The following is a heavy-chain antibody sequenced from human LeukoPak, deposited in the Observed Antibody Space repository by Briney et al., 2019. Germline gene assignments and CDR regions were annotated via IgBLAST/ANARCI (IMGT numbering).Heavy chain of an antibody. J-gene: IGHJ4*02. CDR3: AKGCCGGDCYSSRNLVPFDY. V-gene: IGHV4-59*08. Sequence: SETLSLTCTVSGGSISSYYWSWIRQPPGKGLEWIGYIYYSGSTNYNPSLKSRVTISVDTSKNQFSLKLSSVTAADTAVYYCAKGCCGGDCYSSRNLVPFDYWGQGTLVTVSS. D-gene: IGHD2-21*02. CDR2: IYYSGST. CDR1: GGSISSYY.